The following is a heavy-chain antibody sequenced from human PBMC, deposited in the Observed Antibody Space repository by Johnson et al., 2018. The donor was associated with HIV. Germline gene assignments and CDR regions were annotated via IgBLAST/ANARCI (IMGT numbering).Heavy chain of an antibody. CDR3: ARGKDMAGTGAFDI. D-gene: IGHD6-19*01. J-gene: IGHJ3*02. V-gene: IGHV3-30*04. Sequence: QVLLVESGGGVVQPGRSLRLSCAASGFTFSRYAIHWVRQAPGKGLEWVAAISYDGSNKYYADSVKGRFTISRDNSKTTLYLQMNSLRAGDTAVYFCARGKDMAGTGAFDIGGQGTMVTVSS. CDR2: ISYDGSNK. CDR1: GFTFSRYA.